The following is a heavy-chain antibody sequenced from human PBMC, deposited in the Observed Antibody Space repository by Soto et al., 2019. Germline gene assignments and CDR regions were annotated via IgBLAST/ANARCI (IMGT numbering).Heavy chain of an antibody. CDR3: ARWGSAWGRYHRKFDS. CDR2: MNPNSGNT. J-gene: IGHJ4*02. CDR1: GYTFTSYD. V-gene: IGHV1-8*01. Sequence: ASVKVSCKASGYTFTSYDINWVRQATGQGLEWMGWMNPNSGNTGYAQKFQGRVTMTRNTSISTAYMELSSLRSEQTAVYYCARWGSAWGRYHRKFDSWGQGTLVSVSS. D-gene: IGHD3-16*02.